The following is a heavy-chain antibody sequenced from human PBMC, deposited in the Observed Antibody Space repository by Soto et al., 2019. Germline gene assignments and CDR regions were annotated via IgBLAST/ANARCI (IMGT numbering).Heavy chain of an antibody. CDR3: ARGRREYYYDSSGYYSPPGAFDI. Sequence: SETLSLTCTVSGGSISSYYWSWIRQPPGKGLEWIGYIYYSGSTNYNPSLKSRVTISVDTSKNQFSPKLSSVTAADTAVYYCARGRREYYYDSSGYYSPPGAFDIWGQGTMVTVSS. CDR2: IYYSGST. D-gene: IGHD3-22*01. V-gene: IGHV4-59*01. J-gene: IGHJ3*02. CDR1: GGSISSYY.